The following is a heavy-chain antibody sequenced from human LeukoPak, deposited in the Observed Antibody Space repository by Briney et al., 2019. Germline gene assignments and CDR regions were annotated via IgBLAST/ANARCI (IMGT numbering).Heavy chain of an antibody. V-gene: IGHV4-39*01. CDR2: CYYTGST. CDR1: GDSISNTAYY. J-gene: IGHJ5*01. CDR3: ATLGERRGAYNWFDS. D-gene: IGHD3-16*01. Sequence: PSETLSLTCTVSGDSISNTAYYWGWIRQPPGKGLERIGSCYYTGSTYYNPSLKSRTTISVDTSKNQFSLNLTSVTAADTAVYYCATLGERRGAYNWFDSWGQGTLVTVSS.